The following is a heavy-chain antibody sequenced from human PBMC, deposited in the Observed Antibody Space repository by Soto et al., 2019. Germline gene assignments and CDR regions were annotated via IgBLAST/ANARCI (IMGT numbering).Heavy chain of an antibody. J-gene: IGHJ6*02. CDR2: ILPIFGTA. CDR1: GGTFSSYA. Sequence: QVQLVQSGAEVKKPGSSVKVSCKASGGTFSSYAISWVRQAPGQGLEWMGGILPIFGTANYAQKFPGRVTITADESTSTTYRELSRLRDEDTDVYYCARSPGSRGYYYGMDVWGQGTTVTVSS. CDR3: ARSPGSRGYYYGMDV. V-gene: IGHV1-69*12. D-gene: IGHD2-2*01.